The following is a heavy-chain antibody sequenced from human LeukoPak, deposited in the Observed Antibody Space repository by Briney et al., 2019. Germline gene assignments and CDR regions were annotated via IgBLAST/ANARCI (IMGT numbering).Heavy chain of an antibody. V-gene: IGHV3-30*02. J-gene: IGHJ6*01. CDR1: GFTFSSYG. D-gene: IGHD3-10*01. Sequence: GGSLRLSCAASGFTFSSYGIHWVRQAPGKGLEWVAFIRYDGSNKYYTDSVKGRFTISRDNSKNTLYLQMNSLRAEDTAVYYWAKGRGWDEHYDYDHMDVWGKGATVTISS. CDR3: AKGRGWDEHYDYDHMDV. CDR2: IRYDGSNK.